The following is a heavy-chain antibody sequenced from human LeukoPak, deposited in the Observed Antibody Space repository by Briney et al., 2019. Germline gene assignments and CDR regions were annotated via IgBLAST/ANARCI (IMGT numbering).Heavy chain of an antibody. J-gene: IGHJ5*02. CDR2: VFHRGTT. V-gene: IGHV4-38-2*02. D-gene: IGHD3-10*01. CDR3: VRDGYYGSGSPGWFGP. CDR1: GYSINSAFY. Sequence: KPSETLSLTCTVSGYSINSAFYWGWIRVPPGKGLEWIGSVFHRGTTYYNSSLKSRANISIDTSKNQFSLKLNSLTAEDTAMYYCVRDGYYGSGSPGWFGPWGPGTLVIVSA.